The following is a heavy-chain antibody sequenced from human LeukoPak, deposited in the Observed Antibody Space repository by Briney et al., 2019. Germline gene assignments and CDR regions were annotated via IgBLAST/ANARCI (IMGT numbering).Heavy chain of an antibody. V-gene: IGHV4-38-2*01. J-gene: IGHJ4*02. D-gene: IGHD6-13*01. CDR3: ARNLVRSSFDY. CDR2: ISHSGTT. Sequence: SETLSLTCAVSGYSISSNYFWGWIRQPPGKGLEWIGTISHSGTTFYKPSLKTRITISLDTSKNQFSLKMTSVTAADTVVDYCARNLVRSSFDYWGQGTLVTVSS. CDR1: GYSISSNYF.